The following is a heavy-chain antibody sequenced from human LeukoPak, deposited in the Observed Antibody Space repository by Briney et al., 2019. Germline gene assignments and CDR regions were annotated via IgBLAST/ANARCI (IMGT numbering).Heavy chain of an antibody. J-gene: IGHJ5*02. Sequence: PSETLSLTCAVYGGSFSGYYWSWIRQPPGKGLEWIGEINHSGSTNYNPPPKSRVTISVDTSKNQFSLKLSSVTAADTAVYYCARVEHIVVVTAIQNWFDPWGQGTLVTVSS. CDR3: ARVEHIVVVTAIQNWFDP. D-gene: IGHD2-21*02. CDR1: GGSFSGYY. CDR2: INHSGST. V-gene: IGHV4-34*01.